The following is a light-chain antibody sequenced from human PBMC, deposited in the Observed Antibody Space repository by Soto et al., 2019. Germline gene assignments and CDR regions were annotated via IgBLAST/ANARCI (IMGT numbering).Light chain of an antibody. CDR2: DSS. V-gene: IGKV1-5*01. CDR1: QSISNW. CDR3: QQYHSNYT. Sequence: DIQMTQSPSTLSASVGDRVTITCRASQSISNWLAWYQQKPGKAPKFLMYDSSTLESGVPSRFSGSVSGTEFTLTISSLQPDDFATYYYQQYHSNYTFGQGTKLEIK. J-gene: IGKJ2*01.